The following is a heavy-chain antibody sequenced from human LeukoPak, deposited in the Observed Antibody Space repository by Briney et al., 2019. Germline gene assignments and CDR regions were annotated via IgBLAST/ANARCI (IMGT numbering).Heavy chain of an antibody. Sequence: PSETLSLTCTVSGGSIRSYYWSWIRQSPGKGLEWIGYIFYNGNTNYNPSLESRLTISVDTSKNQFSLKVTSVTAADTAVYYCATTNLPHWRFDSWGQGTLVAVSS. CDR2: IFYNGNT. D-gene: IGHD1-1*01. V-gene: IGHV4-59*01. CDR3: ATTNLPHWRFDS. J-gene: IGHJ4*02. CDR1: GGSIRSYY.